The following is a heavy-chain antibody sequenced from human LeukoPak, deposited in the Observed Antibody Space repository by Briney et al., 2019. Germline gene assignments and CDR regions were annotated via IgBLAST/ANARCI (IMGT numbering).Heavy chain of an antibody. CDR1: GFTFGDFP. V-gene: IGHV3-49*04. D-gene: IGHD4-17*01. CDR2: IRSKAYGRTT. CDR3: TRVTVTTREDY. J-gene: IGHJ4*02. Sequence: GGSLRLSCTASGFTFGDFPMSWVRQAPGKGLEWVGFIRSKAYGRTTEYAASVKGRFTISRDDSKSIAYLQMNSLKIEDTAVYYCTRVTVTTREDYWGQGTLVTVSS.